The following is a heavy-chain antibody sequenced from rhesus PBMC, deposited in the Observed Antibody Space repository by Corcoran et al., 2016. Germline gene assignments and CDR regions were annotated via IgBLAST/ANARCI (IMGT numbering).Heavy chain of an antibody. V-gene: IGHV4-127*01. J-gene: IGHJ4*01. CDR2: MSHSGTS. CDR3: AREYCSGGSCYLPDY. Sequence: QVQLQESGPGLVKPSETLSLTCAVSGYSISSNFGWSWIRQPPGKGLGWIGYMSHSGTSYYTPAFEGRVPISIDTSKNHYSLKLSSVTAADTAVYFWAREYCSGGSCYLPDYWGQGVLVTVSS. D-gene: IGHD2-21*01. CDR1: GYSISSNFG.